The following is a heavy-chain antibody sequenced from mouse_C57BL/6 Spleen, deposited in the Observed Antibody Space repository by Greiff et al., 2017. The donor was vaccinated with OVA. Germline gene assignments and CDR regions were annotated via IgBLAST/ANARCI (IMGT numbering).Heavy chain of an antibody. V-gene: IGHV7-1*01. CDR1: GFTFSDFY. Sequence: EVKVVESGGGLVQSGRSLRLSCATSGFTFSDFYMEWVRQAPGKGLEWIAASRNKANDYTTEYSASVKGRFIVSRDTSQSILYLQMNALRAEDTAIYYCARSNWEGYFDVWGTGTTVTVSS. CDR2: SRNKANDYTT. CDR3: ARSNWEGYFDV. J-gene: IGHJ1*03. D-gene: IGHD4-1*01.